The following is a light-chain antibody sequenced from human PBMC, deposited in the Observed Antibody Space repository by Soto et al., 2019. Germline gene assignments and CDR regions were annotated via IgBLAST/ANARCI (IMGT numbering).Light chain of an antibody. V-gene: IGLV1-44*01. CDR1: SSNIGSNT. J-gene: IGLJ1*01. Sequence: QSALTQPPSASGTPGQRVTISCSGSSSNIGSNTVNWYQQLPGTAPKLLIYSNNQWPSGVPDRFSGSKSGNSASLTISGLQADDEADYYCSSYTSISTRYVFGTGTKVTVL. CDR3: SSYTSISTRYV. CDR2: SNN.